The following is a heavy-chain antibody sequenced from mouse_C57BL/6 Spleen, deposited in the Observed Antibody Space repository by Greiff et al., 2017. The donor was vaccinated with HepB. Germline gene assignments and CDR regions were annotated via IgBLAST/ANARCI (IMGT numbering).Heavy chain of an antibody. J-gene: IGHJ3*01. Sequence: VQLQQPGAELVRPGTSVKLSCKASGYTFTSYWMHWVKQRPGQGLEWIGVIDPSDSYTNYNQKFKGKATLTVDTSSSTAYMQLSSLTSEDSAVYYCARGEFAYWGQGTLVTVSA. CDR3: ARGEFAY. V-gene: IGHV1-59*01. CDR2: IDPSDSYT. CDR1: GYTFTSYW.